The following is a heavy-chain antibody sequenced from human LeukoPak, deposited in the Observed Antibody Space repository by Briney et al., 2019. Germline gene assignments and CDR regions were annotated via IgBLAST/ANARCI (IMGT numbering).Heavy chain of an antibody. CDR2: ISSMVSTI. CDR1: GFTFSSYE. D-gene: IGHD3-22*01. V-gene: IGHV3-48*03. Sequence: PGGPLSLSFAAPGFTFSSYEMNWFRQVPGKGLEWVSSISSMVSTIYYADSVKGRFTISRDNAKNSLYLQMNSLRAEDTAVYYCARGSVYYYDSSGHWGYWGQGTLVTVSS. J-gene: IGHJ4*02. CDR3: ARGSVYYYDSSGHWGY.